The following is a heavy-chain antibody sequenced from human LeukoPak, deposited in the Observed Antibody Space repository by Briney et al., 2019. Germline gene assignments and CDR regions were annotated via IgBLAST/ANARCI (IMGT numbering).Heavy chain of an antibody. CDR3: ARDSSSSNYYYGMDV. Sequence: GKSLRLSCAASGSTFSSYTMNWVRQAPGKGLEWVSAISSSSSYKYYADSVKGRFTISRDNAKNSLYLQMNSLRAEDTAVYYCARDSSSSNYYYGMDVWGQGTTVTVSS. J-gene: IGHJ6*02. D-gene: IGHD6-6*01. V-gene: IGHV3-21*01. CDR2: ISSSSSYK. CDR1: GSTFSSYT.